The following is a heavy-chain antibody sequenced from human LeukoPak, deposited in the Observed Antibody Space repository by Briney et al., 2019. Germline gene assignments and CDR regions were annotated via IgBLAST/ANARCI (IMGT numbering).Heavy chain of an antibody. CDR2: ISWNSGSI. CDR3: AKGEGSSRGVTYRY. D-gene: IGHD3-10*01. J-gene: IGHJ4*02. V-gene: IGHV3-9*01. CDR1: GFTFDDYA. Sequence: GGSLRLSCAASGFTFDDYAMHRVRQAPGKGLEWVSGISWNSGSIGYADSVKGRFTISRDNSKNTLYLQMNSLRAEDTAVYYCAKGEGSSRGVTYRYWGQGTLVTVSS.